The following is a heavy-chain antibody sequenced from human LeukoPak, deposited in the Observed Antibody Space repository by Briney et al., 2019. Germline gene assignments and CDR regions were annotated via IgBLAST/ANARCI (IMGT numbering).Heavy chain of an antibody. Sequence: ASVKVSCKASGYTFTSYGISGGRQAPGQRLEWMGWISAYNGNTNYAQKLQGRVTMTTDTSTSTAYMELRSLRSDDTAVYYCARAGGYCSGGSCPDNWFDPWGQGTLVTVSS. V-gene: IGHV1-18*01. CDR1: GYTFTSYG. D-gene: IGHD2-15*01. CDR3: ARAGGYCSGGSCPDNWFDP. CDR2: ISAYNGNT. J-gene: IGHJ5*02.